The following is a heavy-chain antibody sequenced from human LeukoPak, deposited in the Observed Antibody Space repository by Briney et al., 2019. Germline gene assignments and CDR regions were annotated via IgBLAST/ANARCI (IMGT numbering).Heavy chain of an antibody. CDR1: GGSVSGYY. V-gene: IGHV4-59*02. D-gene: IGHD4-17*01. CDR2: IYSSGST. CDR3: ARAPYGDYADY. Sequence: SETLSLTCTVSGGSVSGYYWGWIRQSPGKGLEWIGYIYSSGSTNYNPSLKSRVTISVDTSKDQFSLKVNSVIAADTAVYFCARAPYGDYADYWGRGTLVTVSP. J-gene: IGHJ4*02.